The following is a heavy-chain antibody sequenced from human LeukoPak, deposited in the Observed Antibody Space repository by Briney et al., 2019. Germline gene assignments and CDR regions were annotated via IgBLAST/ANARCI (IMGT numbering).Heavy chain of an antibody. CDR2: ISGSGSGT. D-gene: IGHD1-1*01. CDR3: AKMNGYMDV. V-gene: IGHV3-23*01. J-gene: IGHJ6*03. Sequence: GGSLRLSCTASGFTFSSSAITWVRQAPGKGLEWVSGISGSGSGTYYADFVKGRFTISRDNSKNTMYLEMNSLRAEDTAVYYCAKMNGYMDVWGKGTTVTASS. CDR1: GFTFSSSA.